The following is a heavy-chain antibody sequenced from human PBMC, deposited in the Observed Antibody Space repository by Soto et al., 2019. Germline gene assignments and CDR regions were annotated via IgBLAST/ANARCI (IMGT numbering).Heavy chain of an antibody. V-gene: IGHV4-31*11. Sequence: TLAVTCAGWGVSITRGVHYVGGIRQYPGKGLEWIGHIYDSGNMSFYNPSLKSRVTISADTSRNQFSLSLSSLTAADTAVYYCARVDHRGYFSVLTDFWGQGILVTVSS. J-gene: IGHJ4*02. D-gene: IGHD3-10*02. CDR3: ARVDHRGYFSVLTDF. CDR2: IYDSGNMS. CDR1: GVSITRGVHY.